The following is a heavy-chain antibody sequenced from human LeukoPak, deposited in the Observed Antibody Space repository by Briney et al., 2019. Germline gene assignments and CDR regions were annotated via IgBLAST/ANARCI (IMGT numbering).Heavy chain of an antibody. CDR2: ISTYHPNT. D-gene: IGHD1-26*01. Sequence: ASVKVSCKASGYTFTMYAINWVRQAPGQGLEWMGWISTYHPNTNYAQRLQGRVTLTTDTSTSTAYMELRGLRSDDTAIYYCARDRGSSGSYTKGAFHIWGQGTMVTVSA. CDR3: ARDRGSSGSYTKGAFHI. CDR1: GYTFTMYA. V-gene: IGHV1-18*01. J-gene: IGHJ3*02.